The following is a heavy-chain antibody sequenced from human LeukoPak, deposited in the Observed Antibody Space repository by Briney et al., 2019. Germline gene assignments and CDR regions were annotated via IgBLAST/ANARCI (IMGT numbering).Heavy chain of an antibody. CDR1: GYSISSGYY. CDR2: IYYSGST. D-gene: IGHD3-22*01. J-gene: IGHJ4*02. V-gene: IGHV4-38-2*02. Sequence: SETLSLTCTVSGYSISSGYYWGWIRQPPGKGLEWIGSIYYSGSTYYNPSLKSRVTISVDTSKNQFSLKLSSVTAADTAVYYCARVRMGGLYYDSSGYFDYWGQGTLVTVSS. CDR3: ARVRMGGLYYDSSGYFDY.